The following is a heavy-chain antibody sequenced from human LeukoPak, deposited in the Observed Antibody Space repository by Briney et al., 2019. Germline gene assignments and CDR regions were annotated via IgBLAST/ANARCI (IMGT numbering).Heavy chain of an antibody. CDR3: ARRGSLFYFDF. J-gene: IGHJ4*02. V-gene: IGHV4-59*08. Sequence: SETLSLTCTVSGGSISSYYWSWIRQPPGEGLEWIGYIYYSGSTNYNPSLKSRVTLSVDTSKNQFSLKLSSVTAADTALYYCARRGSLFYFDFWGQGTLVTVSS. CDR1: GGSISSYY. CDR2: IYYSGST. D-gene: IGHD2-15*01.